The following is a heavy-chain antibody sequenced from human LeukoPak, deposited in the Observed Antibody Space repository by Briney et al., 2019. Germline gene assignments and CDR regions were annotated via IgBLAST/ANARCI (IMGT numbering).Heavy chain of an antibody. Sequence: SETLSLTCAVSGGSISSGDYYWSWIRQPPGKGLEWIGYIYYSGSTYYNPSLKSRVTISVDTSKNQFSLKLSSVTAADTAVYYCARGVPYYDFWSGYDYDYYYGMDVWGQGTTVTVSS. D-gene: IGHD3-3*01. CDR2: IYYSGST. V-gene: IGHV4-30-4*01. J-gene: IGHJ6*02. CDR1: GGSISSGDYY. CDR3: ARGVPYYDFWSGYDYDYYYGMDV.